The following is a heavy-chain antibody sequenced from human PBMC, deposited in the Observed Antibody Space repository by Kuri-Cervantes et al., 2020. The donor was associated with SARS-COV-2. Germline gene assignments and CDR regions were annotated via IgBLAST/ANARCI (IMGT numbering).Heavy chain of an antibody. CDR3: AKVCLEWLPIGPFDY. V-gene: IGHV3-30*18. CDR1: GFPFSNFG. J-gene: IGHJ4*02. D-gene: IGHD3-3*01. CDR2: ISYDTTNK. Sequence: LSLTCAASGFPFSNFGMHWVRQAPGKGLEWVAIISYDTTNKYYADSVKGRFTISRDNSKNTLYLQMNSLRAEDTAVYYCAKVCLEWLPIGPFDYWGQGTLVTVSS.